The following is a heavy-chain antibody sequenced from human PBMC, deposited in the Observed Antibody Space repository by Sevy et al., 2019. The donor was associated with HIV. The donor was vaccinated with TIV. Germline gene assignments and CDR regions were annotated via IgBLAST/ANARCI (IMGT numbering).Heavy chain of an antibody. J-gene: IGHJ4*02. V-gene: IGHV3-11*06. Sequence: GGSLRLSCIASGFTFSDYYMSWIRQAPGKGLEWVSYSSSRNSYTNYAGSVKGRFTISRDNAKNSLYLQMNSLRAEDTAVYYCARVRYNYGQHYFDYWGQGTLVTVSS. CDR1: GFTFSDYY. CDR2: SSSRNSYT. CDR3: ARVRYNYGQHYFDY. D-gene: IGHD5-18*01.